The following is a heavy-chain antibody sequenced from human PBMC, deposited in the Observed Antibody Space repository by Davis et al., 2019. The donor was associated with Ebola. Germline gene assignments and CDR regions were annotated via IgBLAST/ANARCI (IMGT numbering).Heavy chain of an antibody. Sequence: GGSLRLSCAASGFTFSSYSMNWVRQAPGKGLEWVSYISSSSSTIYYADSVKGRFTISRDNAKNSLYLQMNSLRDEDTAVYYCARGEITMIVVVTYLFDYWGQGTLVTVSS. V-gene: IGHV3-48*02. D-gene: IGHD3-22*01. CDR3: ARGEITMIVVVTYLFDY. CDR2: ISSSSSTI. CDR1: GFTFSSYS. J-gene: IGHJ4*02.